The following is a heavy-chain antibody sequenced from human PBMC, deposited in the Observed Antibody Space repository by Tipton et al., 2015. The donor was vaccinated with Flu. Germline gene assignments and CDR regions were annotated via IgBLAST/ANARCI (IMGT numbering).Heavy chain of an antibody. CDR1: GFTFSSYG. CDR2: IRYDGSNK. CDR3: AKDSSGWFWGFYDY. J-gene: IGHJ4*02. V-gene: IGHV3-30*02. D-gene: IGHD6-19*01. Sequence: SLRLSCAASGFTFSSYGMHWVRQAPGKGLEWVAFIRYDGSNKYYADSVKGRFTISGDNSKNTLYLQMNSLRAEDTAVYYCAKDSSGWFWGFYDYWGQGTLVTVSS.